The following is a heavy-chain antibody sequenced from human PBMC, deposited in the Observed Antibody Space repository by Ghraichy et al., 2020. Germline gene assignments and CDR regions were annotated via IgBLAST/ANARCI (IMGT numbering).Heavy chain of an antibody. CDR1: GFTFSRYG. Sequence: SLNISCAASGFTFSRYGMHWVRQAPGKGLEWVAVIWYDGSKKYYADSVKGRFTISRDNSKNTLYLQLNSLSAEDTAVYYCAKDSNPVLDYYFYGMDVWGQGTTVTVSS. D-gene: IGHD3-3*01. J-gene: IGHJ6*02. CDR3: AKDSNPVLDYYFYGMDV. CDR2: IWYDGSKK. V-gene: IGHV3-33*06.